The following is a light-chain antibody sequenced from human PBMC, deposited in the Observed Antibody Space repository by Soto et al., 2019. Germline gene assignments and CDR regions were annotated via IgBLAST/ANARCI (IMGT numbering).Light chain of an antibody. Sequence: EIVLTQSPGTLSLSPGGRAPLSCRARQSVSSSYLAWYQQKPGQAPRLLIYGASSRATGIPDRFSGSGSGTDFTLTISRLEPEDFAVYYCQQYGSSGTFGQGTKVDIK. CDR2: GAS. J-gene: IGKJ1*01. CDR3: QQYGSSGT. CDR1: QSVSSSY. V-gene: IGKV3-20*01.